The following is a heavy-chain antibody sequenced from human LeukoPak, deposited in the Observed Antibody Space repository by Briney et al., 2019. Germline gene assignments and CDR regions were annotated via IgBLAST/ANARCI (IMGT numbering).Heavy chain of an antibody. CDR1: GYTFTSYY. Sequence: GASVKVSCKASGYTFTSYYMHWVRQAPGQGLEWMGIINPSGGSTSYAQKFQSRVTMTRDTSTSTVYMELSSLRAEDTAVYYCARGSTYYESSGQVPFGYWGQGTLVTVSS. CDR3: ARGSTYYESSGQVPFGY. D-gene: IGHD3-22*01. CDR2: INPSGGST. J-gene: IGHJ4*02. V-gene: IGHV1-46*01.